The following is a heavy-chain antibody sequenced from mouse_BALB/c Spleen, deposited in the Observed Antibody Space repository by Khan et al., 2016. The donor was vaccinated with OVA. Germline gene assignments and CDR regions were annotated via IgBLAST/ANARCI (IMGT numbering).Heavy chain of an antibody. Sequence: QVQLKQSGAELARPGASVKLSCKASGYTFSDYHINWVKQRTGQGLEWIGDISPGSGDTYYNEKFKGKATLTADKSSSTAYMQLSSLTSEASAVYFCARRNYFGYTFAYWGQGTLVTVSA. CDR1: GYTFSDYH. CDR2: ISPGSGDT. D-gene: IGHD1-2*01. V-gene: IGHV1-77*01. J-gene: IGHJ3*01. CDR3: ARRNYFGYTFAY.